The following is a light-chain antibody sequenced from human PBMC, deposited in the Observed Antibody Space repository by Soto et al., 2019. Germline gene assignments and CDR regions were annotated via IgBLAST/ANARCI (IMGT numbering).Light chain of an antibody. V-gene: IGKV3-20*01. CDR1: QSLGGN. CDR3: QQYGSSPT. CDR2: GAS. Sequence: EIVMTQSPATLSVSPGDTATLSCRASQSLGGNLAWYQQKPGQAPRLLIFGASTRATGIPDRFSGSGSGTDFTLTISRLEPEDFAVYYCQQYGSSPTFGGGTKVDIK. J-gene: IGKJ4*01.